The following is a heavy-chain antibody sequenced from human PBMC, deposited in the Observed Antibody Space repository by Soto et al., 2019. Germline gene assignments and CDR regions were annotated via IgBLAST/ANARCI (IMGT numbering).Heavy chain of an antibody. CDR2: ISSSSNYI. V-gene: IGHV3-11*05. Sequence: QVQLVESGGGFVKPGGSLRLSCTASGFTFSNYYMNWIRQAPGKGLEWVSYISSSSNYINYADSVKGRFTISRDNAKNSLFLQMNSLRADDTAVYSCARVRGRSGGSSADYWGQGTLVTVSS. CDR3: ARVRGRSGGSSADY. D-gene: IGHD2-15*01. CDR1: GFTFSNYY. J-gene: IGHJ4*02.